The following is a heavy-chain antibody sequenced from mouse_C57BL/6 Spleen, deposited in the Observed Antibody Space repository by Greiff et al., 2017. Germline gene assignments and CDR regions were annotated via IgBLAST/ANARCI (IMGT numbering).Heavy chain of an antibody. D-gene: IGHD4-1*01. CDR3: ARTGTRGNYFDY. CDR2: IYPGDGDT. CDR1: GYAFRSYW. J-gene: IGHJ2*01. Sequence: VQLQQSGAELVKPGASVKISCKASGYAFRSYWMNGVKQRPGKGLEWIGQIYPGDGDTNYNGKFKGKATLTADKSSSTAYMQLSSLTSEDSAVYFCARTGTRGNYFDYWGQGTTLTVSS. V-gene: IGHV1-80*01.